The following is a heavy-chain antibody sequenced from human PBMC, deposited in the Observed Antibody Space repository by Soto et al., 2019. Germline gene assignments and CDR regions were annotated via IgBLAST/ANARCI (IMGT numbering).Heavy chain of an antibody. CDR2: IWYDGSNK. D-gene: IGHD3-10*01. J-gene: IGHJ4*02. Sequence: QVQLVESGGGVVQPGRSLRLSCAASGFTFSSYGMNWVRQAPGKGLEWVAIIWYDGSNKFYADSVKGRFTISRDNSKNTLYLQMNSLRAEDTAVYYCARSEADYGSGTNDYWGQGTLVTVSS. V-gene: IGHV3-33*01. CDR3: ARSEADYGSGTNDY. CDR1: GFTFSSYG.